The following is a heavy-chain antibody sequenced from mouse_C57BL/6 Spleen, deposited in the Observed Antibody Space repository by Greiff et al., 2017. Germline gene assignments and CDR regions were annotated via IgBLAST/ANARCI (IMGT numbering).Heavy chain of an antibody. CDR2: INPGSGGT. Sequence: VQLQESGAELVRPGTSVKVSCKASGYAFTNYLIEWVKQRPGQGLEWIGVINPGSGGTNYNEKFKGKATLTADKSSSTAYMQLSSLTSEDSAVYFCARTTTVVAGGYFDVWGTGTTVTVSS. D-gene: IGHD1-1*01. CDR3: ARTTTVVAGGYFDV. J-gene: IGHJ1*03. V-gene: IGHV1-54*01. CDR1: GYAFTNYL.